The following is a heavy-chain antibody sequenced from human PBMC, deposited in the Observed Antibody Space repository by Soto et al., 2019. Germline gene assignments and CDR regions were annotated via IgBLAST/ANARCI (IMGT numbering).Heavy chain of an antibody. CDR3: ARYRREAVAGYTLDN. Sequence: QLQLQESGPGVVKPSETLSLTCTVSGVSVSSTSHYWGWVRQPPGKGLEWIGYVYNSGSTNYNPSLKSRVTIAEDTSKSQFSLKVNSMTAADTAVYYCARYRREAVAGYTLDNWGQGILVTVSS. J-gene: IGHJ4*02. D-gene: IGHD6-13*01. CDR2: VYNSGST. V-gene: IGHV4-61*05. CDR1: GVSVSSTSHY.